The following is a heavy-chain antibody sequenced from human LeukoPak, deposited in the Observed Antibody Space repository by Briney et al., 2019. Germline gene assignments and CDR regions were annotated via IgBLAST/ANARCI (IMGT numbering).Heavy chain of an antibody. D-gene: IGHD2-21*02. J-gene: IGHJ4*02. CDR3: VREGNELLSKNFDY. CDR2: INPHSGGT. V-gene: IGHV1-2*02. CDR1: GFTFTGYY. Sequence: ASVKVSCKASGFTFTGYYIHWVRQAPGQGLEWMGYINPHSGGTSSPQKFQGRVTMTTDTSISAAYMELGSLISDDTAMYYCVREGNELLSKNFDYWGQGTLVTVSS.